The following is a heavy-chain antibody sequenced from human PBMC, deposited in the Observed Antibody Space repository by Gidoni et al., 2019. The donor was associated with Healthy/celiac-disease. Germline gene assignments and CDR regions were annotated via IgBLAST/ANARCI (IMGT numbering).Heavy chain of an antibody. D-gene: IGHD6-13*01. CDR3: AKDQGIAAAGRTFDY. J-gene: IGHJ4*02. CDR1: GSTFTSYA. V-gene: IGHV3-23*01. CDR2: SSGSGGST. Sequence: EVQQLESGGGLVRPGGSLRLSCAASGSTFTSYAMSWVRQAPGKGLEWVSASSGSGGSTYYADSVKGRFTISRDKSKNTLYLQMNSLRAEDTAVYYCAKDQGIAAAGRTFDYWGQGTLVTVSS.